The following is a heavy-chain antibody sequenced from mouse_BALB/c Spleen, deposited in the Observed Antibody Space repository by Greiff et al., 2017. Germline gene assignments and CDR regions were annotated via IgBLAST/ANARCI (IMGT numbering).Heavy chain of an antibody. CDR2: IDPENGDT. Sequence: EVQLQESGAELVRSGASVKLSCTASGFNIKDYYMHWVKQRPEQGLEWIGWIDPENGDTEYAPKFQGKATMTADTSSNTAYLQLSSLTSEDTAVYYCNARPHYYGSSYDYAMDYWGQGTSVTVSS. CDR1: GFNIKDYY. J-gene: IGHJ4*01. V-gene: IGHV14-4*02. D-gene: IGHD1-1*01. CDR3: NARPHYYGSSYDYAMDY.